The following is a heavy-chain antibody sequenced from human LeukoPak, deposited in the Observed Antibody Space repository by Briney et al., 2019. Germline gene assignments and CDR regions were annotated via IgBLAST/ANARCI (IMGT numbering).Heavy chain of an antibody. J-gene: IGHJ3*02. CDR3: ARAGLYDYVWGSYFVGYDAFDI. CDR2: ISSSSSYI. V-gene: IGHV3-21*04. Sequence: SGGSLRLSCTASGFTFSSYSMNWVRQAPGKGLEWVSSISSSSSYIYYADSVKGRFTISRDNAKNSLYLQMNSLRAEDTAVYYCARAGLYDYVWGSYFVGYDAFDIWGQGTMVTVSS. D-gene: IGHD3-16*01. CDR1: GFTFSSYS.